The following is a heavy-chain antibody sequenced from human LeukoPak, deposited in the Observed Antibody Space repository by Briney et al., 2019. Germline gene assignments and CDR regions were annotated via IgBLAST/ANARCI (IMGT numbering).Heavy chain of an antibody. D-gene: IGHD4-11*01. J-gene: IGHJ4*02. CDR3: ARSDYSNFWGHFDY. CDR1: GYSISSGYY. V-gene: IGHV4-61*01. CDR2: IYYSGST. Sequence: SSETLSLTCTVSGYSISSGYYWGWIRQPPGKGLEWIGYIYYSGSTNYNPSLKSRVTISVDTSKNQFSLKLSSVTAADTAVYYCARSDYSNFWGHFDYWGQGTLVTVSS.